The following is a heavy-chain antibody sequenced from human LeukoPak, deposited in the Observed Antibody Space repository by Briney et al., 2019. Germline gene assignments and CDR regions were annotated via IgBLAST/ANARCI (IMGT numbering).Heavy chain of an antibody. CDR1: GFTFSSYG. J-gene: IGHJ4*02. V-gene: IGHV3-30*03. D-gene: IGHD4-23*01. Sequence: GGSLRLSCAASGFTFSSYGMHWVRQAPGKGLEWVAVISYDGSNKYYADSVKGRFTISRDNSKNTLYLQMNSLRAEDTAVYYCASYTAEYGGXYXFDYWGQGTLVTVSS. CDR2: ISYDGSNK. CDR3: ASYTAEYGGXYXFDY.